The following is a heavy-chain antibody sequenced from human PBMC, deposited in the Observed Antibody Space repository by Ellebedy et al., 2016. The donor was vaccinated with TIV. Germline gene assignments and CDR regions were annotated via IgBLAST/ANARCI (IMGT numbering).Heavy chain of an antibody. CDR1: GGSISSSSYY. CDR2: IYHSGST. Sequence: SETLSLXCTVSGGSISSSSYYWGWIRQPPGKGLEWIGSIYHSGSTYYNPSLKSRVTISVDTSKNQFSLKLSSVTAADTAVYYCARVSDLIEGLSFDYWGQGTLVTVSS. V-gene: IGHV4-39*07. J-gene: IGHJ4*02. CDR3: ARVSDLIEGLSFDY.